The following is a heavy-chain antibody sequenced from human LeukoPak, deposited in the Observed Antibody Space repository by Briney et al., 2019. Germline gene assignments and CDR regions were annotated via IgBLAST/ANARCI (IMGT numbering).Heavy chain of an antibody. CDR3: AKMGGLSVNQRGYSYGMSGYFDY. J-gene: IGHJ4*02. Sequence: PGGSLRLSCAASGFTFSSYAMSWVRQAPGKGLEWVSGISGSGGSTDYADSVKGRFTISRDNAKNTLYLQMNSLRAEDTAVYYCAKMGGLSVNQRGYSYGMSGYFDYWGQGTLVTVSS. D-gene: IGHD5-18*01. CDR1: GFTFSSYA. CDR2: ISGSGGST. V-gene: IGHV3-23*01.